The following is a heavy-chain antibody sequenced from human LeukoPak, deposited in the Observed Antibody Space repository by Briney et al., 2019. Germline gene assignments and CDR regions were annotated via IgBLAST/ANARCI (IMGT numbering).Heavy chain of an antibody. CDR2: INSDGSST. CDR1: GFTFDDYG. J-gene: IGHJ6*03. CDR3: ATGYYYYYMDV. D-gene: IGHD1-14*01. Sequence: PGGSLRLSCAASGFTFDDYGMSWVRQAPGKGLVWVSRINSDGSSTSYADSVKGRFTISRDNAKNTLYLQMNSLRAEDTAVYYCATGYYYYYMDVWGKGTTVTVSS. V-gene: IGHV3-74*01.